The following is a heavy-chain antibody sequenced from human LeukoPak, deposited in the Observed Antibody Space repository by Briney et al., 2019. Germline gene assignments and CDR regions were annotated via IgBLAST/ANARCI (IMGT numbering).Heavy chain of an antibody. CDR3: ARASGYSSSWYEVAWGYYYYGMDV. D-gene: IGHD6-13*01. CDR1: GGSFSGYY. CDR2: IYYSGRT. Sequence: PSETLSLTCAVYGGSFSGYYWSWIRQPPGKGLEWIGYIYYSGRTYYNPSLKSRVTISVDTSKNQFSLKLSSVTAADTAVYYCARASGYSSSWYEVAWGYYYYGMDVWGQGTTVTVSS. V-gene: IGHV4-30-4*01. J-gene: IGHJ6*02.